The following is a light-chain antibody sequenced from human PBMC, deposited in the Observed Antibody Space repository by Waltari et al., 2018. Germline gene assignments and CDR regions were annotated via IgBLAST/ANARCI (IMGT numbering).Light chain of an antibody. CDR2: EVT. CDR3: CSYAGHSWV. Sequence: QSALTQPPSASGSPGQSVTISCSGTSRDVGAYDYVSWYQQHPGKAPTLMIYEVTERPSGVPDRFSGSKSDNTASLTVSGLQADDEADYYCCSYAGHSWVFGGGTRLTVL. V-gene: IGLV2-8*01. J-gene: IGLJ3*02. CDR1: SRDVGAYDY.